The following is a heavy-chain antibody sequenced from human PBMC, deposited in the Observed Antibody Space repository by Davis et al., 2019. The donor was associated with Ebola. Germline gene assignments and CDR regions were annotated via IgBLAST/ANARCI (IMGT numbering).Heavy chain of an antibody. CDR2: INHSGST. D-gene: IGHD3-10*01. Sequence: MPGGSLRLSCAVYGGSFSGYYWSWIRQPPGKGLEWIGEINHSGSTNYNPSLKSRVTISVDTSKKQISLNLTSVTAADTAVYYCARGQSGSDYSLWQYWGQGTLVTVSS. CDR3: ARGQSGSDYSLWQY. CDR1: GGSFSGYY. J-gene: IGHJ4*02. V-gene: IGHV4-34*01.